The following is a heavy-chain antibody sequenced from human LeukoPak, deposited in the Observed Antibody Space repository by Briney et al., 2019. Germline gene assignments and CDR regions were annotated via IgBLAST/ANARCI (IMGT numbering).Heavy chain of an antibody. CDR1: GFTFNNYA. CDR3: AKGSRNSRPYYFDF. D-gene: IGHD6-19*01. Sequence: GGSLRLSCAASGFTFNNYAMSWVRQAPGKVLEWVSAITGSGDDTYLADSVKGRFTISRDNSKNTLYLQMNSLRAEDTAVYYCAKGSRNSRPYYFDFWGQGTLVTVSS. V-gene: IGHV3-23*01. J-gene: IGHJ4*02. CDR2: ITGSGDDT.